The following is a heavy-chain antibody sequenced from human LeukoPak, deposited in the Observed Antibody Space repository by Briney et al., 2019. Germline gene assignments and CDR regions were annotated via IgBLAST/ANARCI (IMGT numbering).Heavy chain of an antibody. CDR2: IYSSGST. Sequence: SETLSLTCTVSGGSISSYYWNWIRQPPGKGLEWIGRIYSSGSTSYNPSFKSRVTMSVDTSKNQFSLKLSSVTAADTAVYYCARQQTLLWFGELSRHDAFDIWGQGTMVTVSS. D-gene: IGHD3-10*01. J-gene: IGHJ3*02. CDR1: GGSISSYY. CDR3: ARQQTLLWFGELSRHDAFDI. V-gene: IGHV4-4*07.